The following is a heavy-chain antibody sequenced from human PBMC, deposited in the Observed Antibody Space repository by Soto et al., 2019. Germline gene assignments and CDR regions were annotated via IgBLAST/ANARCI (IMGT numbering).Heavy chain of an antibody. D-gene: IGHD2-2*01. Sequence: HPGGSLRLSCTGSGFIFGDFVLSWFRQAPGKGLEWVAFIRTKTYGGTADYAASVRRRFTISRDDAKSIAYLQMNSLETEDTAMYYCARDTLVPAVPDRNYAYYGMDVWGQGTTVTVSS. V-gene: IGHV3-49*03. CDR2: IRTKTYGGTA. CDR1: GFIFGDFV. CDR3: ARDTLVPAVPDRNYAYYGMDV. J-gene: IGHJ6*02.